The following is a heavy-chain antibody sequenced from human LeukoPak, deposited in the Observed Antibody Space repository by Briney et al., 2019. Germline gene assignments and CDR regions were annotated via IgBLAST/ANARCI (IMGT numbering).Heavy chain of an antibody. V-gene: IGHV1-46*01. Sequence: ASVKASCKASGYTFTSYYMHWVRQAPGQGLEWMGIINPSGGSTSYAQKFQGRVTMTRDTSTSTVYMELSSLRSEDTAVYYCARGYTYYDFWSGYPEPNWFDPWGQGTLVTVSS. D-gene: IGHD3-3*01. J-gene: IGHJ5*02. CDR2: INPSGGST. CDR1: GYTFTSYY. CDR3: ARGYTYYDFWSGYPEPNWFDP.